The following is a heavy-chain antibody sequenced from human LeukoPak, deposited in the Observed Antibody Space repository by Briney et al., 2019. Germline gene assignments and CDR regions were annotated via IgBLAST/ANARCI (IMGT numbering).Heavy chain of an antibody. V-gene: IGHV1-69*01. CDR2: IIPIFGTA. CDR1: GGTFSSYA. Sequence: SVKVSCKASGGTFSSYAISWVRQAPGQGLEWMGGIIPIFGTANYAQKFQGRVTITADESTSTAYMELSSLRSEDTAVYYCARALRDTAIVYNWFDPWGQGTLVTVSS. CDR3: ARALRDTAIVYNWFDP. J-gene: IGHJ5*02. D-gene: IGHD5-18*01.